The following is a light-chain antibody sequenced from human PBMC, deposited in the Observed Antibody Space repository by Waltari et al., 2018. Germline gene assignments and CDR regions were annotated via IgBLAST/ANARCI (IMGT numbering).Light chain of an antibody. V-gene: IGKV3-15*01. Sequence: EIVMTQSPATLSVSPGERATLSCRASESVSSNLVWSQQKPGQAHSLLIYDASTRATGIPARFSGSRSGTEFTLTISSLQSEDFAVYYCQHYNNWPHTFGQGTKVEIK. CDR2: DAS. CDR3: QHYNNWPHT. CDR1: ESVSSN. J-gene: IGKJ1*01.